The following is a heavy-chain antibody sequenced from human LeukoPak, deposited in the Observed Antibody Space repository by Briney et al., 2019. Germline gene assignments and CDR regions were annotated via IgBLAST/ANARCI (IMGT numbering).Heavy chain of an antibody. J-gene: IGHJ4*02. CDR1: GYTFTGYY. CDR3: ARVAAATTNPRFDF. Sequence: GASVKVSCKASGYTFTGYYMHWVRQAPGQGLEWMGWINPNSGGTDYAQKFQGWVTMTRDTSISTAYMELSRLSSDDTAVYYCARVAAATTNPRFDFWGQGTLVTVSS. V-gene: IGHV1-2*04. D-gene: IGHD1-1*01. CDR2: INPNSGGT.